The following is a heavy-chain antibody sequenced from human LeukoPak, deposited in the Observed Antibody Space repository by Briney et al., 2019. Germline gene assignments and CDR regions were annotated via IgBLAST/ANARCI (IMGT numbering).Heavy chain of an antibody. V-gene: IGHV3-23*01. D-gene: IGHD3-3*01. J-gene: IGHJ4*02. CDR2: ISGSGGST. CDR1: GFTFSSYA. Sequence: GGSLRLSCAASGFTFSSYAMSWVRQAPGKGLEWVSAISGSGGSTYYADSVKGRLTISRDNSKNTLYLQMNSLRAEDTAVYYCAKGGRITIFGVVIGTFDYWGQGTLVTVSS. CDR3: AKGGRITIFGVVIGTFDY.